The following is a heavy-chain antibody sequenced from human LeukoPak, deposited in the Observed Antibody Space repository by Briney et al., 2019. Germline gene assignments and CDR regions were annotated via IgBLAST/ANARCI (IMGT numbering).Heavy chain of an antibody. CDR2: IYYSGST. J-gene: IGHJ6*02. D-gene: IGHD3-10*01. V-gene: IGHV4-31*03. CDR1: GGSISSGGYY. Sequence: SETLSLTCTVSGGSISSGGYYWSWIRQHPGKGLEWIGYIYYSGSTYYNPSLKSRVTISVDTSKNQFSLKLSSVTAADTAVYYCARDRLYYGSGSYYNPHEVYGMDVWGQGTTVTVSS. CDR3: ARDRLYYGSGSYYNPHEVYGMDV.